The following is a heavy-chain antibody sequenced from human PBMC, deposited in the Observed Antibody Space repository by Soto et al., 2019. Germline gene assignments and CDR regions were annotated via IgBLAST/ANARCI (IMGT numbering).Heavy chain of an antibody. Sequence: QVHLVQSGAEVKKPGSSVKVSCKAPGGTFSNHAINWVRQAPGQGLEWMGRIIPIFSTTNYEQKFQGRVTMTADESTITAYLELSSLKQDDTAVYYCAREVAADGTFREDVFDIWGQGTLVTVSS. V-gene: IGHV1-69*12. J-gene: IGHJ3*02. CDR1: GGTFSNHA. D-gene: IGHD6-13*01. CDR2: IIPIFSTT. CDR3: AREVAADGTFREDVFDI.